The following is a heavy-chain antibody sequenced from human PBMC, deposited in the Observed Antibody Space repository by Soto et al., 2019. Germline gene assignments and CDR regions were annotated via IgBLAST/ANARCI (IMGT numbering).Heavy chain of an antibody. CDR1: GFTFSSYA. D-gene: IGHD2-2*01. Sequence: GGSLRLSCAASGFTFSSYAMSWVRQAPGKGLEWVSAISGSGDSTYFADYGKGRFTISRDNAKNKLYQQMNSLRAEDTAVYYCAKDPHHIVVGPAAGWFDPWGQGTRVTVSS. V-gene: IGHV3-23*01. J-gene: IGHJ5*02. CDR3: AKDPHHIVVGPAAGWFDP. CDR2: ISGSGDST.